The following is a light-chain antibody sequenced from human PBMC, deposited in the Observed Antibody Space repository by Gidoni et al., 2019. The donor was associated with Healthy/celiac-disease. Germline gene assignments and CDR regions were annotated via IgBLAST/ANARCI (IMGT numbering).Light chain of an antibody. CDR2: DAS. Sequence: IQMTQSPSTLSASVGDRVTITCRASQSISSWFAWYQQKPGKAPKLLIYDASSLESGVPSRFSGSGSGTELTLAISSLQPDDFATYYCQQYNSYSWTFGQGTKVEIK. J-gene: IGKJ1*01. CDR1: QSISSW. V-gene: IGKV1-5*01. CDR3: QQYNSYSWT.